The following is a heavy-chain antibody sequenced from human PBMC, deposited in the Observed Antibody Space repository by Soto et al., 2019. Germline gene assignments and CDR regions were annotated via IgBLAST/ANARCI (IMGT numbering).Heavy chain of an antibody. Sequence: EVQLLDSGGGLVPPGGSLRLSCTASGFTFSNYAMSWVRQAPDKGLEWVSAISGRGGSTYYADSVKGRFTISSDNSKNLLFMQMHSLRAEDTALYYCAKDTTVTTSLYSSFCGLDVWRQGTMVTVSS. D-gene: IGHD4-17*01. V-gene: IGHV3-23*01. CDR3: AKDTTVTTSLYSSFCGLDV. CDR1: GFTFSNYA. CDR2: ISGRGGST. J-gene: IGHJ6*02.